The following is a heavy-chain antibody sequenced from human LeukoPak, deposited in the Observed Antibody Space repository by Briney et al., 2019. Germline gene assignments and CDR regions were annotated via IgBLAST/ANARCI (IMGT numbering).Heavy chain of an antibody. CDR1: GYTFTSYY. CDR3: AREREQQLASYYFDY. J-gene: IGHJ4*02. D-gene: IGHD6-13*01. CDR2: INPSGGST. V-gene: IGHV1-46*01. Sequence: GASVKVSCKASGYTFTSYYMHWVRQAPGQGLEWMGIINPSGGSTSYAQKFQGRVTMTRDMSTSTVYMELSSLRSEDTAVYYCAREREQQLASYYFDYWGQGTLVTVSS.